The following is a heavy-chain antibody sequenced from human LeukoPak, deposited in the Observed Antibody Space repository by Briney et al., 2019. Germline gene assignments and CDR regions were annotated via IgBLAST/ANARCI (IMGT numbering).Heavy chain of an antibody. CDR1: GGSISPYY. CDR2: IYTSGST. Sequence: TSETLSLTCTVSGGSISPYYWNWIRQPAGKGLEWIGRIYTSGSTNYNPSLKSRVAMSVDTSKNHFSLKLSSVTAADTALYYCARTYCSGGRCYPGYFDYWGQGTLVTVSS. V-gene: IGHV4-4*07. CDR3: ARTYCSGGRCYPGYFDY. J-gene: IGHJ4*02. D-gene: IGHD2-15*01.